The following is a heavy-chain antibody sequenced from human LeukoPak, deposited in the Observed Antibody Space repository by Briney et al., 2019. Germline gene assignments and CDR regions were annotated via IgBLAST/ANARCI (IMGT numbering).Heavy chain of an antibody. CDR2: ISAHNYNT. CDR3: ARVADYGSGSHLFDY. Sequence: GASAKVSCKASGYTFLNYDFTWVRQAPGQGLEWMGWISAHNYNTKYAQRFQGRVTMTADTSTTTAYMELRSLRSDDTAVYYCARVADYGSGSHLFDYWGQGTLVAVSS. V-gene: IGHV1-18*01. D-gene: IGHD3-10*01. J-gene: IGHJ4*02. CDR1: GYTFLNYD.